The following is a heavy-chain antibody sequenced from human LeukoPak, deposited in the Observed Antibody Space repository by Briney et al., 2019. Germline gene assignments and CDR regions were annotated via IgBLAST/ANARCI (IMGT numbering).Heavy chain of an antibody. CDR2: IHYTGST. CDR1: GGSISSGGYY. J-gene: IGHJ5*02. CDR3: ARTYMTSARFDP. D-gene: IGHD2-21*02. Sequence: PSETLSLTCTVSGGSISSGGYYWSWIRQHPGKGLEWIGYIHYTGSTYYNASLKSRVTISVETSKNQFSLKLSSVTAADTAVYYCARTYMTSARFDPWGQGTLVTVSS. V-gene: IGHV4-31*03.